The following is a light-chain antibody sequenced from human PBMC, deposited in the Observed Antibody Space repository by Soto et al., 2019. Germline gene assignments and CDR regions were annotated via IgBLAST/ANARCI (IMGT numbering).Light chain of an antibody. CDR3: QQRSNWPHSIT. CDR1: QSVSDS. Sequence: EILLTQSPATLSSFPGDRVTLSCRASQSVSDSLAWYPQKPGQAPRLLIYDAPNRATGIPARFSGSGSETDFTLTISSLEPEDFAVYYCQQRSNWPHSITFGQGTRLEIK. CDR2: DAP. V-gene: IGKV3-11*01. J-gene: IGKJ5*01.